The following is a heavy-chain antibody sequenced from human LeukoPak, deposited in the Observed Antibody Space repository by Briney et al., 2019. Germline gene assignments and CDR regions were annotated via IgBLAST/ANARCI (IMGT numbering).Heavy chain of an antibody. Sequence: GGSLRLSCAASGVTFSSYGMSWVRQAPGKGLEWVANIKQDGSEKYYVDSVKGRFTISRDNAKNSLYLQMNSLRAEDTAVYYCARNDFWSGYYFDYWGQGTLVTVSS. D-gene: IGHD3-3*01. CDR1: GVTFSSYG. CDR2: IKQDGSEK. CDR3: ARNDFWSGYYFDY. V-gene: IGHV3-7*01. J-gene: IGHJ4*02.